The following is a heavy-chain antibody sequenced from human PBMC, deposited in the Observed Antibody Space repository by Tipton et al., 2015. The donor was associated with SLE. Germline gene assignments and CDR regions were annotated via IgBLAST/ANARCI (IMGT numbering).Heavy chain of an antibody. CDR3: ASTSIRQFADN. CDR2: IYHSGNT. CDR1: GGTIRNDGYY. V-gene: IGHV4-31*03. D-gene: IGHD5-24*01. J-gene: IGHJ4*02. Sequence: TLSLTCTVSGGTIRNDGYYWSWIRQHPGKGLEWIGYIYHSGNTYYNPSLKSRVSISVDTSTNQFSLKLNSVTAADTAVYYCASTSIRQFADNWGQGTLVTVSS.